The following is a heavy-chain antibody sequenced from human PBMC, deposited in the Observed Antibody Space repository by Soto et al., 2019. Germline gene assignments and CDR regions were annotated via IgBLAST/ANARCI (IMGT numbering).Heavy chain of an antibody. CDR1: GFSFSPSAVG. J-gene: IGHJ3*02. CDR2: IFWNDDK. CDR3: AHLPIFNEGHDAFDI. D-gene: IGHD1-1*01. Sequence: PTLVNPPLTLTLTCPFSGFSFSPSAVGVGWIRQPPGKALEWLALIFWNDDKRYSPSLKGRLTITKDTSKNQGVLTRTNMDPVNTAKYDCAHLPIFNEGHDAFDIWGQGTMVTVSS. V-gene: IGHV2-5*01.